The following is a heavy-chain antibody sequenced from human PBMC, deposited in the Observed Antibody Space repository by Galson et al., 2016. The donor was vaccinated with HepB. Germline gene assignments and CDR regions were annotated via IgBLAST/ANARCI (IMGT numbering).Heavy chain of an antibody. CDR1: GFSISIYS. D-gene: IGHD1/OR15-1a*01. Sequence: SLRLSCAASGFSISIYSMNWVRQAPGKGLEWVSAIRGSGTGTSYTDSVKGRFTISRDNSKNTLYLQMNSLRAEDAALYYCAKSMNWNNHLLLFWGQGTLATVSS. CDR3: AKSMNWNNHLLLF. V-gene: IGHV3-23*01. J-gene: IGHJ4*02. CDR2: IRGSGTGT.